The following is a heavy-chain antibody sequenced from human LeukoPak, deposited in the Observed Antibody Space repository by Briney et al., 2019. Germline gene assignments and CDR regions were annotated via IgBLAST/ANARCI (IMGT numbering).Heavy chain of an antibody. Sequence: PGGSLRLSCAASGFTFSSYSMNWVRQAPGKGLEWVSYISSSSSTIYYADSVNGRFTISRDNAKNSLYLQINSLRAEDTAVYYWARVSQTPGGRGYFDNWGQGTLVTVSS. J-gene: IGHJ4*02. V-gene: IGHV3-48*01. CDR1: GFTFSSYS. CDR3: ARVSQTPGGRGYFDN. CDR2: ISSSSSTI. D-gene: IGHD3-22*01.